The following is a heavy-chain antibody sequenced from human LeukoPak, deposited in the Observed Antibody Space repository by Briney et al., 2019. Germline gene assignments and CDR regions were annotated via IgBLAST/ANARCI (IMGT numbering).Heavy chain of an antibody. Sequence: SETLSLTCAVSGDSMISTNWWSWVRQPPGKGLELIGEIYHTGSTNYNPSLQSRVTISIDKSKNQFSLRLSSVTAADTAFYYCARRGGFFDFWGQGTLVTVSS. D-gene: IGHD3-16*01. J-gene: IGHJ4*02. CDR1: GDSMISTNW. CDR3: ARRGGFFDF. CDR2: IYHTGST. V-gene: IGHV4-4*02.